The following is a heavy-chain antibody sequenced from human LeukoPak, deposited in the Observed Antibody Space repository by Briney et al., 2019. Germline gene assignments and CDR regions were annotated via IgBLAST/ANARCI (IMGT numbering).Heavy chain of an antibody. CDR2: IGGSGDST. D-gene: IGHD6-13*01. CDR3: ARSQSSSLIDY. V-gene: IGHV3-23*01. J-gene: IGHJ4*02. Sequence: GGSLRLSCAASGFIFSNYVMSWVRQSPGKGLEWVSAIGGSGDSTYYADSVKGRFTISRDNSKNTLYLQMNSLTVEDTAVYYCARSQSSSLIDYWGQGTLVTVSS. CDR1: GFIFSNYV.